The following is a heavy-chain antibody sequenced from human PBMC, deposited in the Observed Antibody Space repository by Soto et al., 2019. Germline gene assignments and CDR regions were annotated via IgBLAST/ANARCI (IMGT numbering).Heavy chain of an antibody. D-gene: IGHD6-13*01. Sequence: EVQLVESGGGLIQPGGSLRLSCAASGFTVSSNYMSWVRQAPGKGLEWVSVIYSGGSTYYADSVKGRFTISRDNSKTTLYLQMSSLRAEDTAVYYCARDFVVVAAAGRGSYYYYGMDVWGQGTTVTVSS. CDR2: IYSGGST. V-gene: IGHV3-53*01. J-gene: IGHJ6*02. CDR1: GFTVSSNY. CDR3: ARDFVVVAAAGRGSYYYYGMDV.